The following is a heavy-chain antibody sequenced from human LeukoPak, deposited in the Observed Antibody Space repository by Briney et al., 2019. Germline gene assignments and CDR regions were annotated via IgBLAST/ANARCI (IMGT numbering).Heavy chain of an antibody. CDR3: AKDPRRMARLITFGGGSPYYFDY. J-gene: IGHJ4*02. V-gene: IGHV3-23*01. CDR1: GFTFNTYA. D-gene: IGHD3-16*01. CDR2: ISDSGGSA. Sequence: RGSLRLSWAASGFTFNTYAVSCVRQAAGKGLGWVAPISDSGGSAYYADSVKGRFTIYRDNSKNTLYLQMNTLTAEDTAVYYCAKDPRRMARLITFGGGSPYYFDYWGQGTLVTVSS.